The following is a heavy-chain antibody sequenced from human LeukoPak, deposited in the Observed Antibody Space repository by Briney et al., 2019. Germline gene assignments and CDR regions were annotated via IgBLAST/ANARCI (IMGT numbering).Heavy chain of an antibody. Sequence: SETLSLTCTVSGGSISSSSYYWGWIRQPPGKGLEWIGSIYYSGSTYYNPSLKSRVTISVDTSKNQFSLKLSSVTAADTAVYYCARLRTGSGSYDYWGQGTLVTVSS. V-gene: IGHV4-39*01. CDR2: IYYSGST. CDR1: GGSISSSSYY. J-gene: IGHJ4*02. D-gene: IGHD3-10*01. CDR3: ARLRTGSGSYDY.